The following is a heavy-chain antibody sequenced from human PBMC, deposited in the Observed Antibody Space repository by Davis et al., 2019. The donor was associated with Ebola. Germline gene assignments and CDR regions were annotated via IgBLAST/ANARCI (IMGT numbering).Heavy chain of an antibody. CDR3: AAERGDTALRRYCDY. V-gene: IGHV4-31*03. Sequence: PSEPLSLTCTVPGGSLSDGGYYWTWIRQLPGGGLEWIGFIHYDGATYYNPSVRSRLFLSIDRDNNQFSLRLTSVTAADTAVYYCAAERGDTALRRYCDYWGQGTLVTVSA. D-gene: IGHD5-18*01. J-gene: IGHJ4*02. CDR2: IHYDGAT. CDR1: GGSLSDGGYY.